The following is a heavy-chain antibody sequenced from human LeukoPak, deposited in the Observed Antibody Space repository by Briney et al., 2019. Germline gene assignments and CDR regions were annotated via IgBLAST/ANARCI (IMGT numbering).Heavy chain of an antibody. J-gene: IGHJ4*02. D-gene: IGHD6-19*01. CDR1: GFTVSSNY. CDR3: ARDPLNIAVAGRDH. Sequence: HAGGSLRLSCAASGFTVSSNYMSWVRQAPGKGLEWVSVIYSGGSTYYADAVKGRFTISRDNSKNTLYLQMNSLRAEDTAVYYCARDPLNIAVAGRDHWGQGTLVTVSS. CDR2: IYSGGST. V-gene: IGHV3-66*01.